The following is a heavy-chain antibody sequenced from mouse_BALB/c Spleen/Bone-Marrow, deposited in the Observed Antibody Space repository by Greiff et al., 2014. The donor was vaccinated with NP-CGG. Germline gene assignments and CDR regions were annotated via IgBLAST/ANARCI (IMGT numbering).Heavy chain of an antibody. V-gene: IGHV1-7*01. Sequence: VQLQQSGPELATPGASVKMSCKASGYTFTTYWMHWIKQRPGQGLEWIGSINPNTDYTDYNQKFKGKATLTAGKSSITAYMHLSSLTSEDSAVYYCARGLRDWYFDVWGAGTTVTVSS. CDR1: GYTFTTYW. J-gene: IGHJ1*01. CDR2: INPNTDYT. D-gene: IGHD2-4*01. CDR3: ARGLRDWYFDV.